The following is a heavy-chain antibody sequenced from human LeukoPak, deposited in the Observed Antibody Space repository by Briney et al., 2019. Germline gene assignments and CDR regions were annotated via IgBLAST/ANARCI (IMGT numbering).Heavy chain of an antibody. CDR2: ISYDGSNK. CDR3: ARGKHIVVVTAIRRRDAFDI. V-gene: IGHV3-30-3*01. J-gene: IGHJ3*02. D-gene: IGHD2-21*02. CDR1: GFTFSSYA. Sequence: GRSLRLSCAASGFTFSSYAMHWVRQAPGKGLEWVAVISYDGSNKYYADSVKGRFTISRDNSKNTLYLQMNSLRAEDTAAYYCARGKHIVVVTAIRRRDAFDIWGQGTMVTVSS.